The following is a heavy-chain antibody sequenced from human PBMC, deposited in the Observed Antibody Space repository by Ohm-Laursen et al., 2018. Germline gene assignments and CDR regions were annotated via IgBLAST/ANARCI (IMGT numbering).Heavy chain of an antibody. Sequence: SLRLSCTASGFTFSSYEMNWVRQAPGKGLEWVSYIVSSGSTKYYADSVKGRFTVSRDNAKNSVYLQMNSLTAEDTAVYYCARQYSNYDYWGQGTLVTVSS. CDR3: ARQYSNYDY. CDR2: IVSSGSTK. D-gene: IGHD4-11*01. J-gene: IGHJ4*02. CDR1: GFTFSSYE. V-gene: IGHV3-48*03.